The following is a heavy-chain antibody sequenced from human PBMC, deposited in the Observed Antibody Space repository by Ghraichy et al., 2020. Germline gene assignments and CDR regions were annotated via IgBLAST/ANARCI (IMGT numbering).Heavy chain of an antibody. D-gene: IGHD1-7*01. CDR3: AREALGDWNSVVGYFDY. Sequence: GGSLRLSCATSGFTFSSYEMNWVRQAPGKGLEWVSYIRSSGSIIYYADSVRGRFTISRDNAKNSLYLQMNRLRAEGSAVYYCAREALGDWNSVVGYFDYWRQGTLVTVSS. CDR1: GFTFSSYE. J-gene: IGHJ4*02. CDR2: IRSSGSII. V-gene: IGHV3-48*03.